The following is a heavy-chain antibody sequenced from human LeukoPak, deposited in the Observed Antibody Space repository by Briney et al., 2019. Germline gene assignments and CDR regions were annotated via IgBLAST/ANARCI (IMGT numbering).Heavy chain of an antibody. J-gene: IGHJ4*02. CDR2: IYYSGST. D-gene: IGHD3-10*01. CDR3: ATRAYGSGRSGYFDY. CDR1: GGSISSYY. V-gene: IGHV4-59*12. Sequence: SETLSLTCTVSGGSISSYYWSWIRQPPGKGLEWIGYIYYSGSTNYNPSLKSRVTISVDTSKNQFSLKLSSVTAADTAVYYCATRAYGSGRSGYFDYWGQGTLVTVSS.